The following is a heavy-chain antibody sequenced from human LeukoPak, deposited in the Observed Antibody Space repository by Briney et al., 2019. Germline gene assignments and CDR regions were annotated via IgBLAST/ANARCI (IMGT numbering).Heavy chain of an antibody. V-gene: IGHV4-34*01. CDR1: GGSFSGYY. CDR3: ARDRWATVTLNWFDP. J-gene: IGHJ5*02. CDR2: IYHSGST. D-gene: IGHD4-11*01. Sequence: SETLSLTCAVYGGSFSGYYWSWIRQPPGKGLEWIGEIYHSGSTNYNPSLKSRVTISVDKSKNQFSLKLSSVTAADTAVYYCARDRWATVTLNWFDPWGQGTLVTVSS.